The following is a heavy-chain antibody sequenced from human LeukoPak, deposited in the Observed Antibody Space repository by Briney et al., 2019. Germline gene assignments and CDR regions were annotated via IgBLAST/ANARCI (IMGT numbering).Heavy chain of an antibody. CDR1: GFIFSSHA. J-gene: IGHJ4*02. V-gene: IGHV3-23*01. CDR2: TGASGSSR. Sequence: GGSLRLSCAASGFIFSSHAMIWVRQAPGKGLEYVSGTGASGSSRYYSDSVKGRFTISRDSSKNTLDLHMNSLRAEDTAIYFCARLSSSGYSSDNWGQGTLVTVSS. CDR3: ARLSSSGYSSDN. D-gene: IGHD2-2*01.